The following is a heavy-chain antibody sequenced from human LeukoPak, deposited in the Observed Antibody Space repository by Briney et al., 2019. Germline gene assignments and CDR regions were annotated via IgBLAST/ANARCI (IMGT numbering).Heavy chain of an antibody. V-gene: IGHV4-39*01. CDR1: GGSISSSSYY. D-gene: IGHD2-2*01. Sequence: SETLSLTCTVSGGSISSSSYYWGWIRQPPGKGLEWIGSIYYSGSTYYNPSLKSRVTISVDTSKNQFSLKLSSVTAADTAVYYCASPTEEYCSSTSCKQGGYYYMDVWGKGTTVTISS. CDR2: IYYSGST. J-gene: IGHJ6*03. CDR3: ASPTEEYCSSTSCKQGGYYYMDV.